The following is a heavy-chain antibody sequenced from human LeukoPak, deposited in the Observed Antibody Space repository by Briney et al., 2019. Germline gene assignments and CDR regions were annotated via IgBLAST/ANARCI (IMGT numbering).Heavy chain of an antibody. CDR1: GFTFSSYW. CDR2: IKQDGSEK. D-gene: IGHD3-22*01. V-gene: IGHV3-7*01. J-gene: IGHJ4*02. Sequence: PEGSLRLSCAASGFTFSSYWMSWVRQAPGKGLEWVANIKQDGSEKYYVDSVKGRFTISRDNAKNSLYLQMNSLRAEDTAVYYCAKDYYDSSGSSDYWGQGTLVTVSS. CDR3: AKDYYDSSGSSDY.